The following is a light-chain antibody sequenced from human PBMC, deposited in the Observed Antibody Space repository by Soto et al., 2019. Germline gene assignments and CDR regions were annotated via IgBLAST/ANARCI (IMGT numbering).Light chain of an antibody. CDR1: SSDIGGYDY. CDR2: DVK. J-gene: IGLJ2*01. V-gene: IGLV2-14*01. CDR3: TSYASGSSHVV. Sequence: QSALTQPASVSGSPGQSITLSCTGTSSDIGGYDYVSWYQRHPGKAPKLIIYDVKNRPSWVSNRFSGSKSGNTAYLTISGLQAEDEADYYCTSYASGSSHVVFGGGTKVTVL.